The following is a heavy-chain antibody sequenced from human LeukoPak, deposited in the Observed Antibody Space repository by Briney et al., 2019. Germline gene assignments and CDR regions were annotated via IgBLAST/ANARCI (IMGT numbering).Heavy chain of an antibody. Sequence: PSETLSLTCAVYGGSFSGYYWSWIRQAPGKGLEWIGEVNHSGSTNYNPSLKSRVTISVDTSKNQFSLKLSSVTAADTAVYYCARDSAADNWFDPWGQGTLVTVSS. D-gene: IGHD6-13*01. CDR3: ARDSAADNWFDP. CDR2: VNHSGST. J-gene: IGHJ5*02. V-gene: IGHV4-34*01. CDR1: GGSFSGYY.